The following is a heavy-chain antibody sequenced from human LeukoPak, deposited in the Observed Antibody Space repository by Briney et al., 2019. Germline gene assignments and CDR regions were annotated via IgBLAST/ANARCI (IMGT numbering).Heavy chain of an antibody. D-gene: IGHD3-22*01. CDR3: AKAAIVVVISSWFDP. Sequence: GGSLRLSCAASGFTFSSYGMHWVRQAPGKGLEWVAVMSYDGSNKYYADSVKGRFTISRDNPKNTLYLQMNSLRAEDTAVYYCAKAAIVVVISSWFDPWGQGTLVTVSS. V-gene: IGHV3-30*18. CDR2: MSYDGSNK. J-gene: IGHJ5*02. CDR1: GFTFSSYG.